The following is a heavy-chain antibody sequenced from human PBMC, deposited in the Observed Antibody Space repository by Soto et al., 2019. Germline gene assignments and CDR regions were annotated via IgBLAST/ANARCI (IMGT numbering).Heavy chain of an antibody. V-gene: IGHV3-23*01. CDR3: AKVLVKYYGSGSYSIDP. J-gene: IGHJ5*02. CDR1: GFTFSSYA. CDR2: ISGSGGST. D-gene: IGHD3-10*01. Sequence: GGSLRLSCAASGFTFSSYAMSWVRQAPGKGLEWVSAISGSGGSTYYADSVKGRFTISRDNSKNTLYLQMNSLRAEDTAVYYCAKVLVKYYGSGSYSIDPWGQGTLVTVSS.